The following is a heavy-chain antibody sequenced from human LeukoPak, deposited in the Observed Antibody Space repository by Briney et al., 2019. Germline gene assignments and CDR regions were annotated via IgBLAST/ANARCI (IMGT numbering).Heavy chain of an antibody. D-gene: IGHD6-19*01. Sequence: GGSLRLSCAASGFTFSSYSMNWVRQAPGKGLEWVSSISSSSSYIYYADSVKGRFTISRDNAKNSLYLQMNSLRAEDTAVYYCARASQQWLVLYSTFGYWGQGTLVTVSS. CDR3: ARASQQWLVLYSTFGY. CDR1: GFTFSSYS. V-gene: IGHV3-21*01. J-gene: IGHJ4*02. CDR2: ISSSSSYI.